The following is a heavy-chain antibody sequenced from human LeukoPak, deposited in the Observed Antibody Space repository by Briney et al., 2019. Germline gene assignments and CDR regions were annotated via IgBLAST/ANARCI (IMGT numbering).Heavy chain of an antibody. D-gene: IGHD3-3*01. CDR1: GYTFTGYY. V-gene: IGHV1-2*06. Sequence: WASVKVSCKASGYTFTGYYMHWVRQAPGQGLEWMGQINPNSGGTNYAQKFQGRVTMTRDTSISTAYMELSRLRSDDTAVYYCARDALRDNYDFWSGYSSRWFDPWGQGTLVTVSS. CDR2: INPNSGGT. CDR3: ARDALRDNYDFWSGYSSRWFDP. J-gene: IGHJ5*02.